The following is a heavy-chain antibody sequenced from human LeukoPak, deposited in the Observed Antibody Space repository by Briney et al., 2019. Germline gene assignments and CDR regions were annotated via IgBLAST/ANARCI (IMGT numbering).Heavy chain of an antibody. V-gene: IGHV4-34*01. CDR3: ARHQLTGGFDY. D-gene: IGHD7-27*01. CDR2: INHSGST. Sequence: SETLSLTCAVYVGSFSDYYWSWIRQPPGKGLEWIGEINHSGSTNYNPSLKSRVTISVDTSKNQFSLKLSSVTAADTAVYYCARHQLTGGFDYWGQGTLVTVSS. J-gene: IGHJ4*02. CDR1: VGSFSDYY.